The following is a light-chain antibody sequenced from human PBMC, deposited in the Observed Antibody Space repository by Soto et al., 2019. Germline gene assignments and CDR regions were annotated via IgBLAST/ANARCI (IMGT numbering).Light chain of an antibody. CDR3: QSYDSSLSGWV. CDR1: SSNIGAGYD. J-gene: IGLJ3*02. Sequence: QSVLTQPPSVSGAPGQRVTISCTGSSSNIGAGYDVHWYQQLPGTAPKLLIHGNRNRPSGVPDRISGSKSGTSASLVITGLQAEDEADYYCQSYDSSLSGWVFGGGTKVTVL. CDR2: GNR. V-gene: IGLV1-40*01.